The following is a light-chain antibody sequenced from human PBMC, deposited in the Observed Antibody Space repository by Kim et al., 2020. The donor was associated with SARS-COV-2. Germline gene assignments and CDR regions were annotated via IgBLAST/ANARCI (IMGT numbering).Light chain of an antibody. CDR1: QSVTTKY. CDR2: GIS. V-gene: IGKV3-20*01. CDR3: QQYDTSFF. Sequence: PCDSATPACRTSQSVTTKYFAWYQQKPGQAPRLLIYGISNRATGIPDRFSGSGSGTDFTLTISRLEPEDSAVYFCQQYDTSFFFGGGTKVDIK. J-gene: IGKJ4*01.